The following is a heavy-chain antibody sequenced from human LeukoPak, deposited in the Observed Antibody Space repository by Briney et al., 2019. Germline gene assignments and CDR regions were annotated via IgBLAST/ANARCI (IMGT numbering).Heavy chain of an antibody. CDR1: GGSFSGYY. CDR3: ARNYGGNPNFDY. D-gene: IGHD4-23*01. CDR2: INHSGST. J-gene: IGHJ4*02. Sequence: SETLSLTCAVYGGSFSGYYWSWIRQPPGKGLEWIGEINHSGSTNYNPSLKSRVTISVDTSKNQFSLKLSSVTAADTAVYYCARNYGGNPNFDYWGQGTLVTVSS. V-gene: IGHV4-34*01.